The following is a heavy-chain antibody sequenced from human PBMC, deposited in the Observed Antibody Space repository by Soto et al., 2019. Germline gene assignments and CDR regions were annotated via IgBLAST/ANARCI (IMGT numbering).Heavy chain of an antibody. Sequence: PGESLKISCAASGFTFSDYYMNWIRQAPGKGLEWVSYISDSGSSIFYADSVKGRFTISRDSARKSLYLHMNSLRVEDTAVYYCARDTAFINSGFFDAWGQGTLVTVSS. D-gene: IGHD3-22*01. J-gene: IGHJ5*02. CDR3: ARDTAFINSGFFDA. V-gene: IGHV3-11*01. CDR2: ISDSGSSI. CDR1: GFTFSDYY.